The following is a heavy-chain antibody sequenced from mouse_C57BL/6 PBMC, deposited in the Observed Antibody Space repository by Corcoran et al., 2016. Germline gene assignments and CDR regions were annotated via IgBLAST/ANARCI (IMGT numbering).Heavy chain of an antibody. CDR2: INPNNGGT. D-gene: IGHD1-1*02. V-gene: IGHV1-26*01. CDR1: GYTFTDYY. CDR3: ARSDYGLDY. J-gene: IGHJ2*01. Sequence: EVQLQQSGPELVKPGASVKISCKASGYTFTDYYMNWVKQSHGKSLEWIGDINPNNGGTSYNQKFKGKATLTVDKSSSTAYMELRSLTSEDSAVYYCARSDYGLDYWGQGTTLTVSS.